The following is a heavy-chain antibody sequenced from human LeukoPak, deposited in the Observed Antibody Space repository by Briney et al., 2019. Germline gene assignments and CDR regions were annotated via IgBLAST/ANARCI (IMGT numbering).Heavy chain of an antibody. CDR3: ARDLWVAVAGINSNYYYYDMDV. Sequence: SETLSLTCTVSGGPISSYYGSCIRQPGGKGLEWIGHIYTSWSTNYNPSLKIRVPMSVDTSKNQFSLKLSSVTAADTAVYYCARDLWVAVAGINSNYYYYDMDVWGKGTTVSVSS. V-gene: IGHV4-4*07. CDR2: IYTSWST. J-gene: IGHJ6*03. D-gene: IGHD6-19*01. CDR1: GGPISSYY.